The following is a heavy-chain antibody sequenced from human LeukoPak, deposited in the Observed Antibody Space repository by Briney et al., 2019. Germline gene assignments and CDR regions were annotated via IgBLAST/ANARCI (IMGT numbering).Heavy chain of an antibody. V-gene: IGHV3-48*03. Sequence: PGGSLRLSCAASGFTFSSYEMNWVRQAPGKGLEWVSYISSSGSTIYYADSVKGRFTISRDNAKNSLYLQMNSLRAEDTAVYYCARTMVRGVIPVSWFDPWGQGTLVTVSS. CDR2: ISSSGSTI. D-gene: IGHD3-10*01. CDR3: ARTMVRGVIPVSWFDP. CDR1: GFTFSSYE. J-gene: IGHJ5*02.